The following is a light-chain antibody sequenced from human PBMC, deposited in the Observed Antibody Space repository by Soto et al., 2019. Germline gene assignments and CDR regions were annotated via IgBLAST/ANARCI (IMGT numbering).Light chain of an antibody. CDR2: GAS. Sequence: EIVMTQSPATLSVSPGERAALSCRASQSVSSNLAWYQQKPGQAPRLLIYGASTRATGISARFSGSGSGADFTLTISSLDPEDSAVYYCQQRSNWPPWTFCQGTKVDNK. CDR1: QSVSSN. CDR3: QQRSNWPPWT. J-gene: IGKJ1*01. V-gene: IGKV3-15*01.